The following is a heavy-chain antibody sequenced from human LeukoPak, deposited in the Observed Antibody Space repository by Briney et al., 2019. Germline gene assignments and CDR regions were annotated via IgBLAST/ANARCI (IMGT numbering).Heavy chain of an antibody. CDR3: GRAFPPLRTSSAGDL. D-gene: IGHD3-16*01. CDR1: GFSFSDYD. Sequence: GSLRLSCSASGFSFSDYDMNWVRQAPGKGLEWVSAISGRSSHIYYGESVKGRFTISRDNAKNSLYLQMDSLGVEDTAVYYCGRAFPPLRTSSAGDLWGQGTLVIVSS. J-gene: IGHJ1*01. CDR2: ISGRSSHI. V-gene: IGHV3-21*01.